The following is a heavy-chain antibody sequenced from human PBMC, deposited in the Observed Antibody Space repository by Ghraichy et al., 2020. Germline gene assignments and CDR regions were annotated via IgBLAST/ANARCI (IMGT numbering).Heavy chain of an antibody. J-gene: IGHJ6*02. CDR3: ARGRWFGESYGMDV. V-gene: IGHV1-2*02. CDR2: INPNSGGT. D-gene: IGHD3-10*01. CDR1: GYTFTGYY. Sequence: ASVKVSCKASGYTFTGYYMHWVRQAPGQGLEWMGWINPNSGGTNYAQKFQGRVTMTRDTSISTAYMELSRLRSDDTAVYYCARGRWFGESYGMDVWGQGTTVTVSS.